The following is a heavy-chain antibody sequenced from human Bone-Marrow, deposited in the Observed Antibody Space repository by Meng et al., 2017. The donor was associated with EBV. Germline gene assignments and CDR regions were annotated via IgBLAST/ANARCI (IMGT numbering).Heavy chain of an antibody. Sequence: GQLEGSGPGLVKPSQTLSLTCAVSGGSISSGGYFWSWIRQPPGKGLEWIGYIYYSGSTYYNPSLKSRVTISVDTSKNQFSLRLNSATAADTAIYYCARIGYSSGWYATDYWGQGTLVTVSS. CDR2: IYYSGST. J-gene: IGHJ4*02. D-gene: IGHD6-19*01. CDR1: GGSISSGGYF. V-gene: IGHV4-31*11. CDR3: ARIGYSSGWYATDY.